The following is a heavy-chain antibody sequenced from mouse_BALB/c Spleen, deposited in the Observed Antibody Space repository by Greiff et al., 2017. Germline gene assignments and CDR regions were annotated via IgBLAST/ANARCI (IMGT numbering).Heavy chain of an antibody. CDR3: ARDGKPYAMDY. CDR2: ISNLAYSI. Sequence: EVHLQESGGGLVQPGGSRKLSCAASGFTFSDYGMAWVRQAPGKGPEWVAFISNLAYSIYYADTVTGRFTISRENAKNTLYLEMSSLRSEDTAMYYCARDGKPYAMDYWGQGTSVTVSS. J-gene: IGHJ4*01. D-gene: IGHD4-1*01. CDR1: GFTFSDYG. V-gene: IGHV5-15*02.